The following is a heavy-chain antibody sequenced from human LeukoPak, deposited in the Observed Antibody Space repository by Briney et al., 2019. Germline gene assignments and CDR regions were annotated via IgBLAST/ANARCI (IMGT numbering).Heavy chain of an antibody. D-gene: IGHD3-22*01. CDR1: GGTFSSYA. J-gene: IGHJ4*02. CDR2: IIPILGIA. V-gene: IGHV1-69*04. CDR3: ASTSTDYYDSSGYPDY. Sequence: SVKVSCKASGGTFSSYAISWVRQAPGQGLEWMGRIIPILGIANYAQKFQGRVTITADKSTSTAYMELSSLRSEDTAVYYCASTSTDYYDSSGYPDYWGQGTLVTVSS.